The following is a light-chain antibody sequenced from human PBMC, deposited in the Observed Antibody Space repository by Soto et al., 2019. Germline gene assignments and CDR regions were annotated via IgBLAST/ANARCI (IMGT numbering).Light chain of an antibody. CDR2: EAS. CDR3: LQHNSYPIT. CDR1: QGISNY. V-gene: IGKV1-17*03. Sequence: DIQMTQSPSAMSASVGDRVTITCRASQGISNYLAWFQQKPGKVPKRLIYEASSLQSGVPSRFSGSGFGTEFTLTISSLQPEDFATYYCLQHNSYPITFGQGTRLEIK. J-gene: IGKJ5*01.